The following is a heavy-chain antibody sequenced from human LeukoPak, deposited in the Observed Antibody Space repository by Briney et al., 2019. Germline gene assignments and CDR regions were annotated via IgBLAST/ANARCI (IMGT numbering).Heavy chain of an antibody. CDR1: GFTVSSNY. J-gene: IGHJ4*02. CDR3: AREPDDYGDNDY. D-gene: IGHD4-23*01. Sequence: GGSLRLSCAASGFTVSSNYMSWDRQAPGKGLEWVSVIYSGGSTYYADSVKGRFTISRDNSKNTLYLQMNSLRAEDTAVYYCAREPDDYGDNDYWGQGTLVTVSS. V-gene: IGHV3-66*01. CDR2: IYSGGST.